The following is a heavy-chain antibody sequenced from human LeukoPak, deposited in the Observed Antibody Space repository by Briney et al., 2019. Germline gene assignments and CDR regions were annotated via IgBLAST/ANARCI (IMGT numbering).Heavy chain of an antibody. Sequence: PGGSLRLSCAASGFTFSSYGMHWVRQAPGKGLEWVAVIWYDGGNKYYADSVKGRFTISRDNSKNTLYLQMNSLRAEDTAVYYCARDRDGDRSPSWFDPWGQGTLVTVSS. V-gene: IGHV3-33*01. CDR3: ARDRDGDRSPSWFDP. J-gene: IGHJ5*02. CDR2: IWYDGGNK. D-gene: IGHD3-10*01. CDR1: GFTFSSYG.